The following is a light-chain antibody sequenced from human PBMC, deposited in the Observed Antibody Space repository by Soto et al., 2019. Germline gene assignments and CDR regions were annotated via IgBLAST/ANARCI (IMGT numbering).Light chain of an antibody. CDR1: SSNIGSNS. CDR2: NND. Sequence: QSVLTQPPSASGTPGQRVTISCSGTSSNIGSNSVSWYHHLPGTAPKLLMYNNDQRPSGVPDRFSGSKSDTSASLAISGLQSEDEGDYYCAAWDDSLNGPVFGGGTKLTVL. V-gene: IGLV1-44*01. CDR3: AAWDDSLNGPV. J-gene: IGLJ2*01.